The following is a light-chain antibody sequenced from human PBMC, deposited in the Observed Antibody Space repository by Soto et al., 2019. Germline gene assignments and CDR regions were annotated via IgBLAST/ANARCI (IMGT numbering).Light chain of an antibody. CDR1: QSVSSSY. CDR3: QQYGSSPFT. V-gene: IGKV3-20*01. CDR2: GAS. Sequence: EIVLTQPPGTLSLSPGEGATLSCRASQSVSSSYLAWYQQKPGQAPRLLIYGASSRATGIPDRFSGSGSGTDFTLTISRLEPEDFAVYYCQQYGSSPFTFGQGTRLEIK. J-gene: IGKJ5*01.